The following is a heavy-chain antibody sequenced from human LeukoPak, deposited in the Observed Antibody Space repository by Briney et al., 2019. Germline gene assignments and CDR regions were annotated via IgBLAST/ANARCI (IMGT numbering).Heavy chain of an antibody. CDR3: ARELWFGESHYYGMDV. D-gene: IGHD3-10*01. Sequence: GASVKVSRKASVYTFTGYYMHWVRQAPGQGLEWVGWINPNSGGTNYAQKSQGRVTMTRDTSISTAYMELSRLRSDDTAVYYCARELWFGESHYYGMDVWGQGTTVTVSS. V-gene: IGHV1-2*02. CDR2: INPNSGGT. CDR1: VYTFTGYY. J-gene: IGHJ6*02.